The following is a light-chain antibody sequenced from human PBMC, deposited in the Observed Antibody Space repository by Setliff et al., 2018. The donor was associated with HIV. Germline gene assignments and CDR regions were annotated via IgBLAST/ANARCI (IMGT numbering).Light chain of an antibody. Sequence: LTQPPSVSGAPGQRVTISCTGSSSNIGAGHDVHWYQQLPGTAPKLLIYDNTNRPSGVPDRFSGSKSGTSASLAITGLQADDEADYYCQSYDSSLSGGVFGTGTKVTVL. J-gene: IGLJ1*01. CDR2: DNT. V-gene: IGLV1-40*01. CDR3: QSYDSSLSGGV. CDR1: SSNIGAGHD.